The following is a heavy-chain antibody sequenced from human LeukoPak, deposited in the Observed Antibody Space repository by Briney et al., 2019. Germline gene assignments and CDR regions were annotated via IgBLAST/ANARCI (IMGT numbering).Heavy chain of an antibody. CDR1: GGSISSYY. CDR2: IYTSGST. V-gene: IGHV4-4*07. D-gene: IGHD2-21*02. J-gene: IGHJ5*02. CDR3: ARDLAYCGGDCYHNWFDP. Sequence: SETLSLTCTVSGGSISSYYWSWIRQPAGKGLEWIGRIYTSGSTNYNPSLKSRVTMSVDTSKNQFSPKLSSVTAADTAVYYCARDLAYCGGDCYHNWFDPWGQGTLVTVSS.